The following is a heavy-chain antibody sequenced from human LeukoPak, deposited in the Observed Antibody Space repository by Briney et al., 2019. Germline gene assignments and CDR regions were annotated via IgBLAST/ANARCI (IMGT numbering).Heavy chain of an antibody. CDR2: IKQDGSEK. CDR1: GFTFSSYW. CDR3: ARDLDSSGYYFYYYYYYMDV. Sequence: GGSLRLSCAASGFTFSSYWMSWVRQAPGKGLEWVANIKQDGSEKYYVDSVKGRFTISRDNAKNSLYLQMNSLRAEDTAVYYCARDLDSSGYYFYYYYYYMDVWGKGTTVTVSS. V-gene: IGHV3-7*01. J-gene: IGHJ6*03. D-gene: IGHD3-22*01.